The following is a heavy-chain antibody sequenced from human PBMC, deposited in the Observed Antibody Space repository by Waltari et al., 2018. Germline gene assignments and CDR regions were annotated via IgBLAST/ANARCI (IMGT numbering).Heavy chain of an antibody. Sequence: EVQLEESGGALVQPGGSLRLSCVAPGFTFSRGAMHWVRQPPGKGMEYVASITSDGGTTYYVDSVKARFTVSRDNAKNTLHLQMASLRVEDTAVYFCARVRSGWYYFDSWGQGTLVTVSS. CDR2: ITSDGGTT. J-gene: IGHJ4*02. V-gene: IGHV3-64*07. CDR3: ARVRSGWYYFDS. CDR1: GFTFSRGA. D-gene: IGHD3-3*01.